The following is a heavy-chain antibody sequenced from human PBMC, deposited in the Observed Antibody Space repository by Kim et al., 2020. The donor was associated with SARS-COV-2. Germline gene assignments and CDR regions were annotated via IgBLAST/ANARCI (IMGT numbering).Heavy chain of an antibody. CDR2: GGT. J-gene: IGHJ4*02. Sequence: GGTKFARKFKGRVTMTRDMSINTAYMQLSSLGSDDTAIYYCARDGGGFDYWGQGTLVTVSP. V-gene: IGHV1-2*02. CDR3: ARDGGGFDY.